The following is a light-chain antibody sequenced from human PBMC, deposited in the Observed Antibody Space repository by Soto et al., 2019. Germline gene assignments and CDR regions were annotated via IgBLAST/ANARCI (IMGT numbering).Light chain of an antibody. CDR2: GAS. CDR1: QSVSSN. CDR3: QQYNNWLALT. V-gene: IGKV3-15*01. J-gene: IGKJ4*01. Sequence: EIVMTQSPATLSVSPGERATLSCRASQSVSSNLAWYQQKPGQAPRLLIYGASTRATGIPARFSGSESGTEFTLTISSLQSEDFAVYYCQQYNNWLALTCGGGTKVEIK.